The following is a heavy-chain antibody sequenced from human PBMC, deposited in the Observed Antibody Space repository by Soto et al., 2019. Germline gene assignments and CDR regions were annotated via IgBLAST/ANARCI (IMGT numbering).Heavy chain of an antibody. J-gene: IGHJ3*02. Sequence: SETLSLTCTVSGFSISSSSYYLGWIRQPPGKGLEWIGSIYYSGSTYYNPSLKSRVTISVDTSKNQFSLKLSSVTAADTAVYYCASPGVVDPAFDIWGQGTMVTVSS. V-gene: IGHV4-39*01. CDR2: IYYSGST. CDR1: GFSISSSSYY. CDR3: ASPGVVDPAFDI. D-gene: IGHD2-15*01.